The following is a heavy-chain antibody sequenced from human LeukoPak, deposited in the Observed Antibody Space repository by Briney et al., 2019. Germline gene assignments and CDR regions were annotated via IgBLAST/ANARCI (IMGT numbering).Heavy chain of an antibody. D-gene: IGHD4-17*01. J-gene: IGHJ4*02. CDR3: ARVAVTTLPYFDY. Sequence: ASVTVSCKASGYTFTDYYMHWVRQAPGQGREGMGWANPNGGATNYAQKFQGRVTMTRDTSISTAYMELSRLRSDGTAVYYCARVAVTTLPYFDYWGQGTLVTVSS. CDR1: GYTFTDYY. CDR2: ANPNGGAT. V-gene: IGHV1-2*02.